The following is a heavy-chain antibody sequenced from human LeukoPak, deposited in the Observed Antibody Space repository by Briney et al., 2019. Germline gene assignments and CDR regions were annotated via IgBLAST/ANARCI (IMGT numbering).Heavy chain of an antibody. CDR2: IKPDGSEK. CDR3: ARDIHSVAFDI. Sequence: GGSLRLSCAASGLIFSKYWMTWVRQAPGKGLEWVASIKPDGSEKYYLDSVKGRFTISRDNAKRSVYLQMNSLGVEDTAVYYCARDIHSVAFDIWGQGTMVTVSS. J-gene: IGHJ3*02. V-gene: IGHV3-7*01. CDR1: GLIFSKYW.